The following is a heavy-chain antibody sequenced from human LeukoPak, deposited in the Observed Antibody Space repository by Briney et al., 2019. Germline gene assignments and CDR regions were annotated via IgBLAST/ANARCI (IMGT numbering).Heavy chain of an antibody. V-gene: IGHV3-30-3*02. J-gene: IGHJ3*02. CDR1: GFTFSSYA. Sequence: PGGSLRLSCAAAGFTFSSYAMHWVRQAPGKGLEWVAVISYDGSNKYYADSVKGRFTISRDNSKNTLYLQMNSLRAEDTAVYYCAKLWFGHPDAFDIWGQGTMVTVSS. CDR2: ISYDGSNK. D-gene: IGHD3-10*01. CDR3: AKLWFGHPDAFDI.